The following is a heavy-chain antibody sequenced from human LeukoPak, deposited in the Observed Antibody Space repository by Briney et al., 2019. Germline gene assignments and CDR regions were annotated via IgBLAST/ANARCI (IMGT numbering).Heavy chain of an antibody. D-gene: IGHD3-22*01. Sequence: GASVKVSCKASGGTFSSYAISWVRQAPGQGLEWMGGIIPIFGTANYAQKFQGRVTITTDESTSTAYMELSSLRSEDTAVYYCASCNYYDSSGYYPYYFDYWGQGTLVTLSS. V-gene: IGHV1-69*05. CDR1: GGTFSSYA. J-gene: IGHJ4*02. CDR3: ASCNYYDSSGYYPYYFDY. CDR2: IIPIFGTA.